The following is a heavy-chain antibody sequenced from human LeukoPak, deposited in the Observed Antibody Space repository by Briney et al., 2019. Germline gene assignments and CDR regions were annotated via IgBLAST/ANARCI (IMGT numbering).Heavy chain of an antibody. V-gene: IGHV3-30*01. Sequence: PGRSLRLSCAASGFTFSRYAMHWVRQAPGKGLEWVAVISYDGSNKYYADSVKGRFTISRDNSKNTLYLQMNSLRAEDTAVYYCARDEDGYNSYWGQGTLVTVSS. CDR2: ISYDGSNK. D-gene: IGHD5-24*01. CDR3: ARDEDGYNSY. CDR1: GFTFSRYA. J-gene: IGHJ4*02.